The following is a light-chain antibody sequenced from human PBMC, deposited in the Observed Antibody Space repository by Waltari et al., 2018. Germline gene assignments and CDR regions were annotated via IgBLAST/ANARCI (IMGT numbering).Light chain of an antibody. CDR2: ATS. V-gene: IGKV1-12*01. CDR1: QGISSW. CDR3: QQAASFPLS. J-gene: IGKJ4*01. Sequence: IKMTQSPTSVSAPVGEGVSITCRARQGISSWLGWYQQNPEKAPKLLNYATSMLHSGLPSRFSSSGSGTYFTLTITGLQPEDSPIYYCQQAASFPLSFGGGTKVEI.